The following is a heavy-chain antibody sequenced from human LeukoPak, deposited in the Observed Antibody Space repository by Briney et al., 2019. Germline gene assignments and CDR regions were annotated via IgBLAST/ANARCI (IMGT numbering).Heavy chain of an antibody. D-gene: IGHD5-12*01. J-gene: IGHJ4*02. Sequence: GGSLRLSCAASGFTFNNYAMTWVRQAPGKGLEWVALISFDGTDKFYADSVKGRFTLSRDNSKNTLYLQMNSLRPEDTAVYYCARARGYSGYDYWFDYWGQGTLVTVSS. CDR1: GFTFNNYA. CDR3: ARARGYSGYDYWFDY. CDR2: ISFDGTDK. V-gene: IGHV3-30*04.